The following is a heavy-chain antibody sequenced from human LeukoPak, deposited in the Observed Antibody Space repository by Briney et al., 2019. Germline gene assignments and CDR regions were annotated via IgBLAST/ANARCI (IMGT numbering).Heavy chain of an antibody. CDR1: GGSISSGGYY. CDR3: AREKIAAAGTDLLFDP. D-gene: IGHD6-13*01. V-gene: IGHV4-31*03. J-gene: IGHJ5*02. CDR2: IYYSGST. Sequence: SETLSLTCTVSGGSISSGGYYWSWIRQHPGKGLEWIGYIYYSGSTYYNPSLKSRVTISVDTSKNQFSLKLSSVTAADTAVYYCAREKIAAAGTDLLFDPWGQGTLVTVS.